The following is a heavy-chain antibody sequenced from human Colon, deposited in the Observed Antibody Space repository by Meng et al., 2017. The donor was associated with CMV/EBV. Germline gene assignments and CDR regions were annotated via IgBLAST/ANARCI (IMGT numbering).Heavy chain of an antibody. Sequence: GGSLRLSCAASGFTFSYYWMHWVRQAPGKGLMWVSRIKSDGTRATYADSVRGRFTISRDNARNTLYLQMDGLRVEDTAVYYCARDVGSSTSMDYWGQGTLVTVSS. D-gene: IGHD6-6*01. CDR3: ARDVGSSTSMDY. CDR1: GFTFSYYW. J-gene: IGHJ4*02. CDR2: IKSDGTRA. V-gene: IGHV3-74*01.